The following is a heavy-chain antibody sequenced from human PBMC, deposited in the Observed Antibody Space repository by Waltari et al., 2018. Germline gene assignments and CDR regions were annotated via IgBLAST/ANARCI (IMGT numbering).Heavy chain of an antibody. CDR3: ARPKKNLYFDL. CDR2: IYPSEST. CDR1: GYSISSGYY. Sequence: QVQLQESGPGLVKPSETLSLTCAVSGYSISSGYYWGWIRQPPGKGLEWIGSIYPSESTCYNPALTCRVTISVDTSKNPFSLKLSSVTAADTAVYYCARPKKNLYFDLWGRGTLVTVSS. V-gene: IGHV4-38-2*01. J-gene: IGHJ2*01.